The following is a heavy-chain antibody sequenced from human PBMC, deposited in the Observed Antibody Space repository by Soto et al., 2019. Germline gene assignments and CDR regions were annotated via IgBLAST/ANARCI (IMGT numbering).Heavy chain of an antibody. CDR2: IYYSGST. CDR3: ARYNNSGSHAFDI. V-gene: IGHV4-31*03. CDR1: GGSISSGGYY. J-gene: IGHJ3*02. D-gene: IGHD3-22*01. Sequence: QVQLQESGPGLVKPSQTLSLTCTVSGGSISSGGYYWSWIRQHPGKGLEWIGYIYYSGSTYYNPSLKSRVTISVDTSKNPFSLKLSSVTAADTAVYYCARYNNSGSHAFDIWGQGTMVTVSS.